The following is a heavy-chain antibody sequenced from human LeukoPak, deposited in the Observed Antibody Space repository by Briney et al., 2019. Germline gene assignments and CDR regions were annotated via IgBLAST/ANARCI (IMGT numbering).Heavy chain of an antibody. Sequence: GGSLRLSCAASGFTFSDYYMGWIRQAPGKGLEWVSYISGSGSPIYYADSVKGRFTISRDNAKNSLYLQMNSLRAEDTAVYYCARGQRYKYGYDYWGQGTLVTVSS. CDR1: GFTFSDYY. CDR3: ARGQRYKYGYDY. J-gene: IGHJ4*02. D-gene: IGHD5-18*01. CDR2: ISGSGSPI. V-gene: IGHV3-11*01.